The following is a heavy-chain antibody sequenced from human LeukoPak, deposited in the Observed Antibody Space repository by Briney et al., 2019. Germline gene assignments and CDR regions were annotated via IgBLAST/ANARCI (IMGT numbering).Heavy chain of an antibody. CDR1: GGSFSGYY. CDR3: ARRVNSSGWYWFDP. Sequence: PSETLSLTCAVYGGSFSGYYWSWIRQPPGKGLEWIGEINHSGSTNYNPSLKSRVTISVDTSKNQFSLKLSSVTAADTAVYYCARRVNSSGWYWFDPWGQGTLVTVSS. D-gene: IGHD6-19*01. CDR2: INHSGST. V-gene: IGHV4-34*01. J-gene: IGHJ5*02.